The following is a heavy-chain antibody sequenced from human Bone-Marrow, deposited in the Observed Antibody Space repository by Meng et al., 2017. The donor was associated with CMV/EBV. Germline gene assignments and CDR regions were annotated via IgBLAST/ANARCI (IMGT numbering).Heavy chain of an antibody. J-gene: IGHJ5*02. CDR1: GGSVSSGSYY. Sequence: SETLSLTCTVSGGSVSSGSYYWSWIRQPPGKGLEWIGYIYYSGSTNYNPSLKSRVTISVDTSKNQFSLKLSSVTAADTAVYYCARAWYYDFWSGRNWFDPWGQGTRVTGSS. V-gene: IGHV4-61*01. CDR3: ARAWYYDFWSGRNWFDP. D-gene: IGHD3-3*01. CDR2: IYYSGST.